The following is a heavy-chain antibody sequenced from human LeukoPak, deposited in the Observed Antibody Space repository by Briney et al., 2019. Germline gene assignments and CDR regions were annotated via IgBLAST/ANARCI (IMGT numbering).Heavy chain of an antibody. Sequence: ASVKVSCKASGYTFTSYAMNWVRQAPGQGLEWMGWINTNTGNPTYAQGFTGRFVFSLDTSVSTAYLQISSLKAEDSAVYYCARVSGSGSTQSMDFDYWGQGTLVTVSS. CDR2: INTNTGNP. CDR3: ARVSGSGSTQSMDFDY. V-gene: IGHV7-4-1*02. J-gene: IGHJ4*02. CDR1: GYTFTSYA. D-gene: IGHD3-10*01.